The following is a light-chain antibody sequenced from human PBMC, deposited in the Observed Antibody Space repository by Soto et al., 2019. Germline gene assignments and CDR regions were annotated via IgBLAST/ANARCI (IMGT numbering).Light chain of an antibody. CDR2: GAS. J-gene: IGKJ4*01. Sequence: ETVMTQSPATLSMSPGERATLSCRASQSLNSDLAWYQQKPGQAPRLLIYGASTRTTGISGRFSGSRSGTEFTLTIRSLQSEDFAVYYCQQYNSWPLTFGGGTKVDIK. CDR3: QQYNSWPLT. CDR1: QSLNSD. V-gene: IGKV3-15*01.